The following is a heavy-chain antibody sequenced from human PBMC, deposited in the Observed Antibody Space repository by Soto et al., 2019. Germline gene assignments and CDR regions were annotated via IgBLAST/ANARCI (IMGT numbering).Heavy chain of an antibody. CDR1: GYTFTSYY. CDR2: INPSGGST. J-gene: IGHJ4*02. D-gene: IGHD3-22*01. Sequence: GASVKGSCKASGYTFTSYYMHWVRQAPGQGLEWMGIINPSGGSTSYAQKFQGRVTMTRDTSTSTVYMELSSLRSEDTAVYYCARGGYYDSSGYFSPHFDYWGQGTLVTVSS. CDR3: ARGGYYDSSGYFSPHFDY. V-gene: IGHV1-46*01.